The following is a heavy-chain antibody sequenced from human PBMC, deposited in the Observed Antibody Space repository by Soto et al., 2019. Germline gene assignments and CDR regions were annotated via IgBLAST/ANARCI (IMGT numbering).Heavy chain of an antibody. V-gene: IGHV4-39*01. CDR3: ARLDLAPFFAY. CDR1: GDSVGNGLYF. Sequence: SETLSLTCTVCGDSVGNGLYFWGFVRQPPGKGLEWIANMYFRGNTYYNPSLKSRVTISVDTSNNQFSLKLSSVTAADTAVYYCARLDLAPFFAYWGQGTLVTVSS. CDR2: MYFRGNT. J-gene: IGHJ4*02.